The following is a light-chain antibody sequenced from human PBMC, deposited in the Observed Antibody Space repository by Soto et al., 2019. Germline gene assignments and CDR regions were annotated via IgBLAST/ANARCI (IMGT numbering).Light chain of an antibody. J-gene: IGLJ1*01. CDR2: EVS. CDR1: SSDVGGYNY. CDR3: ISYTSSSLYV. V-gene: IGLV2-14*01. Sequence: QSALTQPASVSGSPGQSITISCTGTSSDVGGYNYVSWYQQHPGKAPKVMIYEVSHRPSGVSNRFSGSKSGNTASLTISGLQAEDEADYYCISYTSSSLYVFGTGTKGTVL.